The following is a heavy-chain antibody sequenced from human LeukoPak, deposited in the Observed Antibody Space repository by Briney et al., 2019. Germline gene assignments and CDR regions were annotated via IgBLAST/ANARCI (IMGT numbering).Heavy chain of an antibody. CDR2: ISAFDGNT. Sequence: ASVKVSCKASGYTFTSYGFTWVRQAPGQGPEWMGWISAFDGNTNSAQKFQGRVTMTTDTSSSTVYMELRSLTSDDTAVYYCARGGGYSSGWYDWGQGTLVTVSS. V-gene: IGHV1-18*01. J-gene: IGHJ4*02. D-gene: IGHD6-19*01. CDR1: GYTFTSYG. CDR3: ARGGGYSSGWYD.